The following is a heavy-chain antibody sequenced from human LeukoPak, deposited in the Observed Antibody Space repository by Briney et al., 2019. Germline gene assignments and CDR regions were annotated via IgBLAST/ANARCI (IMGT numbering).Heavy chain of an antibody. CDR2: IYYSGST. CDR3: ARTTEGGYTYNYFYYYYMDV. CDR1: GGSISSGSYY. D-gene: IGHD5-18*01. V-gene: IGHV4-61*10. Sequence: SETLSLTCTVSGGSISSGSYYWSWIRQPAGKGLEWIGYIYYSGSTNYNPSLKSRISISVDTSKNQFSLKLSSVTAADTAVYYCARTTEGGYTYNYFYYYYMDVWGKGTTVTISS. J-gene: IGHJ6*03.